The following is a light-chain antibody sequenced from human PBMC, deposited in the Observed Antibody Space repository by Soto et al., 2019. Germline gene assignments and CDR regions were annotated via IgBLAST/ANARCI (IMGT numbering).Light chain of an antibody. J-gene: IGLJ1*01. CDR2: EGS. CDR1: SSDVGSYNL. CDR3: CSYAGSSTLGV. V-gene: IGLV2-23*01. Sequence: QSALTQPASVPGSPGQSITISCTGTSSDVGSYNLVSWYQQHPGKAPKLMIYEGSKRPSGVSNRFSGSKSGNTASLTISGLQDEDEADYYCCSYAGSSTLGVFGTGTKVTVL.